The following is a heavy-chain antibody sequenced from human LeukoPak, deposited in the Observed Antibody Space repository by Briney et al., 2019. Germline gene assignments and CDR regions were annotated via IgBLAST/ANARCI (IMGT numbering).Heavy chain of an antibody. J-gene: IGHJ6*03. CDR3: ARERHSRGGYYYMDV. Sequence: PGGSLRLSCAASGFTFSDFYMSGIRQAPGKGLEWVSYISGSGDTIYYADSVKGRFTISRDNAKNSLYLQMSSLRAEDTAVYYCARERHSRGGYYYMDVWGKGTTVTISS. CDR1: GFTFSDFY. V-gene: IGHV3-11*01. CDR2: ISGSGDTI. D-gene: IGHD6-25*01.